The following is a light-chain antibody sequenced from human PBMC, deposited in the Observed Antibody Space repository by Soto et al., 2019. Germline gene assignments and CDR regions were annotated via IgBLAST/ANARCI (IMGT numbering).Light chain of an antibody. CDR1: QSISGW. J-gene: IGKJ1*01. V-gene: IGKV1-5*03. Sequence: DIQMTQSPSTVSASVGDRVTIACRASQSISGWLAWYQQKPGKAPKLLIYKASSLKSGVPSRFSGSGSGTEFTLTISSLQPDDFATYYCHQYNSSPWTFCQGTKVEV. CDR3: HQYNSSPWT. CDR2: KAS.